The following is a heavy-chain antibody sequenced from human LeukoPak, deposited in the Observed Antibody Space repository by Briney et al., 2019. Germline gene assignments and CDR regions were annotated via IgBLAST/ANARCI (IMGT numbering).Heavy chain of an antibody. V-gene: IGHV3-9*03. Sequence: GGSMRLXCAASGFTFDDYAMHWVRQAPGKGLEWVSGISWNSGSIGYADSVKGRFTISRDNAKNSLYLQMNSLRAEDMALYYCAKDIARSGYYYMDVWGKGTTVTVSS. CDR1: GFTFDDYA. J-gene: IGHJ6*03. CDR3: AKDIARSGYYYMDV. CDR2: ISWNSGSI.